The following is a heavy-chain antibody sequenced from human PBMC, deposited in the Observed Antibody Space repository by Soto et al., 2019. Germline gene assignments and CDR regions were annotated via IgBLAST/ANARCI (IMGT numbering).Heavy chain of an antibody. CDR3: ARGTSSGFDLNWFDP. Sequence: SETLSLTCTVSGGSISSGGYYWSWIRQPPGKGLEWIGYAHYSGRTTNYNPSLKSRATISVDTSKNQFSLRLNSVTDADTAVYYCARGTSSGFDLNWFDPWGQGTLVTVSS. V-gene: IGHV4-61*08. CDR2: AHYSGRTT. CDR1: GGSISSGGYY. J-gene: IGHJ5*02. D-gene: IGHD5-12*01.